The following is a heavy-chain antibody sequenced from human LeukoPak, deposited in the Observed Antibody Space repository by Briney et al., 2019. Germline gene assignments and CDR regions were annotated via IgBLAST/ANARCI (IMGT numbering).Heavy chain of an antibody. Sequence: GGSLRLSCAASGLTFRGYSMNWVRQAPGKGLEWVSHISSGSSTIYYADSVKGRFTISRDNAKNSLYLQMNSLRAEDTAVYYCARGQLTDPRIDYWGQGTLVTVSS. CDR1: GLTFRGYS. V-gene: IGHV3-48*04. J-gene: IGHJ4*02. CDR2: ISSGSSTI. CDR3: ARGQLTDPRIDY. D-gene: IGHD6-13*01.